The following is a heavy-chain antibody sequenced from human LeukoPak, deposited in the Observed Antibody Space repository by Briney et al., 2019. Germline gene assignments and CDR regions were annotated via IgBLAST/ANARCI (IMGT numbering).Heavy chain of an antibody. V-gene: IGHV4-34*01. CDR3: ARGRPVAGFDY. Sequence: PSETLSLTCAVYGGSFSGYYWSWIRQPPGEGLEWIGEINHSGSTNYNPSLKSRVTISVDTSKNQFSLKLSSVTAADTAVYYCARGRPVAGFDYWGQGTLVTVSS. D-gene: IGHD6-19*01. J-gene: IGHJ4*02. CDR2: INHSGST. CDR1: GGSFSGYY.